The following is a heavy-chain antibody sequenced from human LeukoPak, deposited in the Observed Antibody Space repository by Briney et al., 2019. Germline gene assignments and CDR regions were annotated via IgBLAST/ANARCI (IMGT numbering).Heavy chain of an antibody. CDR1: AFTLDDYA. D-gene: IGHD1-26*01. CDR3: ATGVGVASLIVDGLNV. V-gene: IGHV3-9*01. CDR2: ITWNSGST. J-gene: IGHJ3*01. Sequence: GGSLRLSRAASAFTLDDYAMHWVRLAAGKGLEWVSGITWNSGSTLYADSVKGLFTISRDNAKNSLYLQTNSLRAEDTAFYYCATGVGVASLIVDGLNVCGQGTMVTVSS.